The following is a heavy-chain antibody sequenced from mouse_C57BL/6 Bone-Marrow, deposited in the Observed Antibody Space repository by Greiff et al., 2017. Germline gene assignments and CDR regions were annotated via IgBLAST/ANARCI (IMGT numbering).Heavy chain of an antibody. D-gene: IGHD4-1*01. Sequence: VQLQQSGAELVRPGTSVKVSCKASGYAFTNYLIEWVKQRPGQGLEWIGVINPGSGGTNYNEKFKGKATLTADKSSSTAYMQLSSLTSAYSAVYFCARSKNWDSLFAYWGQGTLVTVSA. CDR1: GYAFTNYL. V-gene: IGHV1-54*01. J-gene: IGHJ3*01. CDR3: ARSKNWDSLFAY. CDR2: INPGSGGT.